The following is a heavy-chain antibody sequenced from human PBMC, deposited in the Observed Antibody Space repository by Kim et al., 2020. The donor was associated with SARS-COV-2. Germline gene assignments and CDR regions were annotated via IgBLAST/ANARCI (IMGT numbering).Heavy chain of an antibody. V-gene: IGHV4-31*03. CDR3: ARDVRDSSGYYDY. D-gene: IGHD3-22*01. J-gene: IGHJ4*02. CDR1: GGSISSGGYY. Sequence: SETLSLTCTVSGGSISSGGYYWSWIRQHPGKGLEWIGYIYYSGSTYYNPSLKSRVTISVDTSKNQFSLKLSSVTAADTAVYYCARDVRDSSGYYDYWGQGTLVTVSS. CDR2: IYYSGST.